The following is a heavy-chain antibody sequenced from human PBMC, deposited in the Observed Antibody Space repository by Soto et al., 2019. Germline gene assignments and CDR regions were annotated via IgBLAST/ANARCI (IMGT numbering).Heavy chain of an antibody. CDR1: GVNFNIYA. CDR2: IVPISGST. V-gene: IGHV1-69*01. D-gene: IGHD1-1*01. CDR3: SLTAWKPERPRPDGFDI. J-gene: IGHJ3*02. Sequence: QVQLLQSGAEVMKPGSSVKVSCKASGVNFNIYAITWVRQAPGPGLEWMGGIVPISGSTHDAQKFQDRVTITEDETTSRAYMQMSSLTYDDTAVYYCSLTAWKPERPRPDGFDIWGQGTRVTVSS.